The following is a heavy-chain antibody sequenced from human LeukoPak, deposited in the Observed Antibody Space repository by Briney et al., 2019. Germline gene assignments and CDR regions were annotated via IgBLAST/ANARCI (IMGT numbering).Heavy chain of an antibody. V-gene: IGHV3-21*04. Sequence: PGGSLRLSCAASGLSFSTYNMNWVRQAPGKGLEWVSSITTSSTYIYYADSVKGRFTISRDNSKNTLYLQMNSLRADDTAVYYCAKVGGNVGFWGQGTLVTVSS. CDR3: AKVGGNVGF. CDR1: GLSFSTYN. CDR2: ITTSSTYI. J-gene: IGHJ4*02. D-gene: IGHD4-23*01.